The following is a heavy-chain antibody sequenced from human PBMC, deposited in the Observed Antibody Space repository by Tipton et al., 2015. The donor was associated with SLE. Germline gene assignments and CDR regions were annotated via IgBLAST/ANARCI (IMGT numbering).Heavy chain of an antibody. V-gene: IGHV4-38-2*02. CDR3: ARDFWSQIVGAGGAFHI. CDR1: GYSISSGYY. D-gene: IGHD1-26*01. J-gene: IGHJ3*02. CDR2: IYHSGST. Sequence: TLSLTCTVSGYSISSGYYWGWIRQPPGKGLEWIGSIYHSGSTNYNPSLKSRVTISVDTSKNQFSLKLSSVTAADTAVYYCARDFWSQIVGAGGAFHIWGQGTMVTVSS.